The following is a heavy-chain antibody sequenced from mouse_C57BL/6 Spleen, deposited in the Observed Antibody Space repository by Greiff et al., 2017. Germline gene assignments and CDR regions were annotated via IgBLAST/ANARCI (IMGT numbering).Heavy chain of an antibody. Sequence: QVQLQQPGAELVRPGSSVKLSCKASGYTFTSYWMHWVKQRPIQGLEWIGNIDPSDSETHYNQKFKDKATLTVDKSSSTAYMQLSSLTSEDSAVYYCARRGTAHAMDYWGQGTSVTVSS. CDR1: GYTFTSYW. J-gene: IGHJ4*01. CDR2: IDPSDSET. D-gene: IGHD3-1*01. V-gene: IGHV1-52*01. CDR3: ARRGTAHAMDY.